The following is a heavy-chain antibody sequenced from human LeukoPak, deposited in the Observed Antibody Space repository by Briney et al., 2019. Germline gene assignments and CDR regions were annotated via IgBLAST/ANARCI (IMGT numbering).Heavy chain of an antibody. J-gene: IGHJ5*02. CDR3: AREGYCIKGVCYCWFDP. D-gene: IGHD2-8*01. V-gene: IGHV1-2*04. Sequence: ASVKVSCKASGYTFTDHYIHWLRQAPGQGLEWMGWINPHSGDTNYAQKFQGWVTMTRDTPISTAYMELRRLRSDDSAVYYCAREGYCIKGVCYCWFDPWGQGTLVTVSS. CDR2: INPHSGDT. CDR1: GYTFTDHY.